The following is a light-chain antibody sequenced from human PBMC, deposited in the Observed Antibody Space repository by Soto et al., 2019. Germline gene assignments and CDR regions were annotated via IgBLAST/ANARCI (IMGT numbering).Light chain of an antibody. V-gene: IGLV2-14*01. CDR1: SSDVGGYNY. Sequence: QSVLTQPASVSGSPGQSITISCTGTSSDVGGYNYVSWYQQHPGKAPKLMIYEVSNRPSGVSNRFSGSKSGNTASLTISGLKAEDDDDYYCSSYTSSSTLFGTGTKVTV. CDR2: EVS. J-gene: IGLJ1*01. CDR3: SSYTSSSTL.